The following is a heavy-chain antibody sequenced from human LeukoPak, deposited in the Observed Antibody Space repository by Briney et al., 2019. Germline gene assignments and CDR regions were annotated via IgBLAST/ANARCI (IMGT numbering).Heavy chain of an antibody. CDR2: IYRGGNM. V-gene: IGHV3-53*01. J-gene: IGHJ3*02. CDR3: AAGGVTADRHAFEI. Sequence: GGSLRLSGVASGFTVNSTFMTWVRQAPGKGLDWVSLIYRGGNMYYEDSVGGRFKMSRDTSQNMLYLEMNSLRAEDTAVYYCAAGGVTADRHAFEIWGHGTVVTVSS. D-gene: IGHD2-21*02. CDR1: GFTVNSTF.